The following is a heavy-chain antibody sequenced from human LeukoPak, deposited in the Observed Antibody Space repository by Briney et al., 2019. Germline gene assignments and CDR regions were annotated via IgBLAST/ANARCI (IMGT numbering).Heavy chain of an antibody. V-gene: IGHV4-39*01. J-gene: IGHJ6*02. CDR2: IYYSGST. Sequence: SETLSLTCTVSGGSISSYYWSWIRQPPGKGLEWIGSIYYSGSTYYNPSLKSRVTISVDTSKNQFSLKLSSVTAADTAVYYCARHVELGQDVWGQGTTVTVSS. CDR1: GGSISSYY. D-gene: IGHD1-7*01. CDR3: ARHVELGQDV.